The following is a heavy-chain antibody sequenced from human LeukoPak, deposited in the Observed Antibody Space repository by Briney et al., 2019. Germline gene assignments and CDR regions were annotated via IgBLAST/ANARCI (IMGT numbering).Heavy chain of an antibody. V-gene: IGHV1-69*04. Sequence: SVKVSCKASGGTFSSYAISWVRQAPGQGLEWMGRIIPILGIANYAQKFQGRVTITADKSTSAAYMELSSLRSEDTAVYYCARSYDSSSDYWGQGTLVTVSS. J-gene: IGHJ4*02. D-gene: IGHD3-22*01. CDR1: GGTFSSYA. CDR2: IIPILGIA. CDR3: ARSYDSSSDY.